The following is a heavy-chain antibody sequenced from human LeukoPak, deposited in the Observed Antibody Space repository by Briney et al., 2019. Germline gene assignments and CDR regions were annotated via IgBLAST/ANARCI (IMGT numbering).Heavy chain of an antibody. V-gene: IGHV1-18*01. J-gene: IGHJ4*02. Sequence: ASVKVSCKASGYTFTSYGISWVRQAPGQGLEWMGCISAYNGNTNYAQKLQGRVTMTTDTSTSTAYMELRSLRSDDTAVYYCARDRGYYYDSSGYYTLGYWGQGTLVTVSS. D-gene: IGHD3-22*01. CDR1: GYTFTSYG. CDR3: ARDRGYYYDSSGYYTLGY. CDR2: ISAYNGNT.